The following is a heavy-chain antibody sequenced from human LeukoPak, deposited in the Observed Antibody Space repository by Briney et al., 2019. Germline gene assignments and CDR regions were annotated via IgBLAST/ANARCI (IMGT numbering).Heavy chain of an antibody. CDR1: GGSFSGYY. Sequence: SETLSLTCAVYGGSFSGYYWSWIRQPPGKGLEWIGEINHSGSTNYNPSLKSRVTISVDTSKNQFSLKLSSVTAADTAVYYCARTVSDAFDIWGQGTMVSVSS. CDR3: ARTVSDAFDI. D-gene: IGHD4-17*01. V-gene: IGHV4-34*01. CDR2: INHSGST. J-gene: IGHJ3*02.